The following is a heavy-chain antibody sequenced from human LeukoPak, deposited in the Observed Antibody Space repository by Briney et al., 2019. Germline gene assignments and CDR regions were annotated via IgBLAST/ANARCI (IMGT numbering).Heavy chain of an antibody. CDR3: ARRRYGDYDYFDY. CDR1: GGSISSGDYY. CDR2: IYHSGIT. V-gene: IGHV4-30-4*08. D-gene: IGHD4-17*01. Sequence: SQTLSLTCTVSGGSISSGDYYWSWIRQPPGKGLEWIGHIYHSGITYYNPSLKSRVTFLVDTSKNQFSLKLSSVTAADTAVYYCARRRYGDYDYFDYWGQGTLVTVSS. J-gene: IGHJ4*02.